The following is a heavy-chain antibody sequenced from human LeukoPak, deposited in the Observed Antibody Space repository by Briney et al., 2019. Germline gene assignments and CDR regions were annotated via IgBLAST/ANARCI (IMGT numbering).Heavy chain of an antibody. CDR1: GFIFSNYG. D-gene: IGHD3-10*01. CDR3: AKDLLKECSYGSGVDWFDP. V-gene: IGHV3-30*02. CDR2: IRYDGSHK. Sequence: RGSLRLSCAASGFIFSNYGMHWVRQAPGKGLEWVSFIRYDGSHKHYADSVKGRFTISRENSKKTLYLQMNSLRPEDTAMYYCAKDLLKECSYGSGVDWFDPWGQGAQITVSS. J-gene: IGHJ5*02.